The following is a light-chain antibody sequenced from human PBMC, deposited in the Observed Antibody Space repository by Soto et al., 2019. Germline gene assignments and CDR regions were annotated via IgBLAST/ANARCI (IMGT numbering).Light chain of an antibody. J-gene: IGLJ3*02. CDR1: SSDVGAYNY. Sequence: QSALTQPPSASGSPGQSVTISCTGTSSDVGAYNYVSWYQQHAGKAPKLVIYEVTKRPSGVPDRFSGSKSANTASLTVSGLQAEDDADYYCSSFAPSHTWVIGGGTKVTVL. V-gene: IGLV2-8*01. CDR2: EVT. CDR3: SSFAPSHTWV.